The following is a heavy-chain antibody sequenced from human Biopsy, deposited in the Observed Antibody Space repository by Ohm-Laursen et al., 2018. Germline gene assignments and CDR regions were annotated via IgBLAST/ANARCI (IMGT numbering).Heavy chain of an antibody. CDR3: ATPFQYYDSWGGYPPFDH. D-gene: IGHD3-3*01. Sequence: SSVKVSCKASGGTFSNYAISWVRQAPGEGLEWLGGIIAVSGLVNYAPKFQGRASITADKSTTTAYMELSNLKSEDTAVYYCATPFQYYDSWGGYPPFDHWGQGTLVTVSS. V-gene: IGHV1-69*17. CDR1: GGTFSNYA. CDR2: IIAVSGLV. J-gene: IGHJ4*02.